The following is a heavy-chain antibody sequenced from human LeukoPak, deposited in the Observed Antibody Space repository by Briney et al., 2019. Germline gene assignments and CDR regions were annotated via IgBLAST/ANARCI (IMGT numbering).Heavy chain of an antibody. CDR2: ISSSSSTI. CDR3: AKLRRDCSDDAFDI. D-gene: IGHD5-24*01. CDR1: GFTFSSYS. V-gene: IGHV3-48*04. J-gene: IGHJ3*02. Sequence: GGSLRLSCAASGFTFSSYSMNWVRQAPGKGLEWVSYISSSSSTIYYADSVKGRFTISRDNAKNSLYLQMNSLRAEYTAVYYCAKLRRDCSDDAFDIWGQGTMVTVSS.